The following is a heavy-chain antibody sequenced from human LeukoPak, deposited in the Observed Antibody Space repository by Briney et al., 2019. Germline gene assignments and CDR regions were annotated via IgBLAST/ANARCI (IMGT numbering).Heavy chain of an antibody. CDR2: IYYSGST. J-gene: IGHJ6*03. V-gene: IGHV4-59*01. D-gene: IGHD5-18*01. CDR3: AREDTYYYMDV. CDR1: GGSISSYY. Sequence: SETLSLTCTVSGGSISSYYWSWIRQPPGKGLEWIGYIYYSGSTNYNPSLKSRVTISVDTSKNQFSLKLSSVTAADTAVYYCAREDTYYYMDVWGKGTTVTVSS.